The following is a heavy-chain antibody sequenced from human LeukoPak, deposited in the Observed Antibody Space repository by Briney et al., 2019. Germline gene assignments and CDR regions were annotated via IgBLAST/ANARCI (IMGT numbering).Heavy chain of an antibody. V-gene: IGHV3-53*01. CDR1: GFTVSSNY. CDR3: ATVVPKYDFWSGYYYPKWFDP. J-gene: IGHJ5*02. CDR2: IYSGGST. Sequence: GGSLRLSCAASGFTVSSNYMSWVRQAPGKGLEWVSVIYSGGSTYYADSVKGRFTISRDNSKNTLYLQMNSLRAEDTAVYYCATVVPKYDFWSGYYYPKWFDPCGQGTLVTVSS. D-gene: IGHD3-3*01.